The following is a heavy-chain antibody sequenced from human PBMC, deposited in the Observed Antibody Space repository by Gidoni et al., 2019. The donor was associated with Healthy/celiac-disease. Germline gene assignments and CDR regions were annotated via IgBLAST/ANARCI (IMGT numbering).Heavy chain of an antibody. CDR2: IDPSDSYT. CDR3: ARQATQNSGYDFWSGSWFDP. D-gene: IGHD3-3*01. CDR1: GYSFTSYW. Sequence: EVQLVQSGAEVKKHGESLRISCKGSGYSFTSYWISWVRQMPGKGLEWVGRIDPSDSYTNYSPSFQGHVTISADKSISTAYLQWSSLKASDTAMYYCARQATQNSGYDFWSGSWFDPWGQGTLVTVSS. V-gene: IGHV5-10-1*03. J-gene: IGHJ5*02.